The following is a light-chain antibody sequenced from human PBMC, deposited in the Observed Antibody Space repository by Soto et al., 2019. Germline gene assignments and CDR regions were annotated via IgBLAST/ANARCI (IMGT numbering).Light chain of an antibody. J-gene: IGLJ1*01. Sequence: QSALTQPASVSGSPGQSITISCTGTSSDVGAYNLVSWYQHHPDKAPQLMISEVSNRPSGVSDRFSGSKSGNTASLTISGLQAEDEADYYCASLTTTNFVFGTGNKLTVL. CDR3: ASLTTTNFV. V-gene: IGLV2-14*01. CDR1: SSDVGAYNL. CDR2: EVS.